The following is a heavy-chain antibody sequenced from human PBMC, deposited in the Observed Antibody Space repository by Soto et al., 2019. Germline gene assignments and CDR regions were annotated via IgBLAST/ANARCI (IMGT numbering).Heavy chain of an antibody. CDR3: ARETDGMDV. Sequence: QVQLVESGGGVVQPGGSLRLSCAASGFIFSTYSIHWVRQAPGKGLEWVAVTTFDGINKYNADSVKGRFTISRDASKKTVYLQMNSLTTEDTAVYFCARETDGMDVWGQGTTVTVSS. CDR1: GFIFSTYS. V-gene: IGHV3-30*03. J-gene: IGHJ6*02. CDR2: TTFDGINK.